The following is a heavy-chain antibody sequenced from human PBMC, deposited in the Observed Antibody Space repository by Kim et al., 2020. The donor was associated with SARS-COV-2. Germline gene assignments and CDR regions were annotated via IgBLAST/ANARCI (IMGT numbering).Heavy chain of an antibody. V-gene: IGHV3-21*01. CDR1: GFTFSSYS. CDR3: ARDGGSGSYWGEYNWFDP. J-gene: IGHJ5*02. D-gene: IGHD3-10*01. CDR2: ISRSSSYI. Sequence: GGSLRLSCAASGFTFSSYSMNWVRQAPGKGLEWVSSISRSSSYIYYADSVKGRFTISRDNAKNSLYLQMNSLRAEDTAVYYCARDGGSGSYWGEYNWFDPWGQGTLVTVSS.